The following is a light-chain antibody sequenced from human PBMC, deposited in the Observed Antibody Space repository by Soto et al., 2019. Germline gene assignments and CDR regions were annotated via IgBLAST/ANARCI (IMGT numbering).Light chain of an antibody. J-gene: IGKJ1*01. V-gene: IGKV3-20*01. Sequence: EIVLTQSPATLSVSPGERATLSCRASQSVSSYLAWYQQKPGQAPRLLIYGASSRATDIPDRFSGSGSGTDFTLTISRLEPEDFAVYYCQQYNTSPRTFGQGTKVDI. CDR1: QSVSSY. CDR3: QQYNTSPRT. CDR2: GAS.